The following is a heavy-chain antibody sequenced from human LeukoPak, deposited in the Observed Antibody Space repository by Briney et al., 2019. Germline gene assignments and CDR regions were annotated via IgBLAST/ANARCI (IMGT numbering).Heavy chain of an antibody. CDR2: ITGTSSSI. J-gene: IGHJ4*02. D-gene: IGHD6-25*01. V-gene: IGHV3-48*01. CDR1: GFTFSSST. CDR3: ARLLNQTTAAAFDY. Sequence: GGSLRLSCAASGFTFSSSTMNWVRQAPGKGLEWVSSITGTSSSILCADSVKGRFTISRDNARNSLYLQMNSLRPEDTAVYYCARLLNQTTAAAFDYWGQGTLVTVSS.